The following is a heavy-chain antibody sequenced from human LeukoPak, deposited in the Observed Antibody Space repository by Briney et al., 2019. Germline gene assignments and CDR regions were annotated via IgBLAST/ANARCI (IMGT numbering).Heavy chain of an antibody. V-gene: IGHV3-48*03. Sequence: GGSLRLSCAASGFTFSSYEMNWVRQAPGKGLEWVSYISSSGSTIYYADSVKGRFTISRDNAKNSLYLQMNSLRAEGTAVYYCARDNSGWYEYYFDYWGQGTLVTVSS. D-gene: IGHD6-19*01. J-gene: IGHJ4*02. CDR3: ARDNSGWYEYYFDY. CDR2: ISSSGSTI. CDR1: GFTFSSYE.